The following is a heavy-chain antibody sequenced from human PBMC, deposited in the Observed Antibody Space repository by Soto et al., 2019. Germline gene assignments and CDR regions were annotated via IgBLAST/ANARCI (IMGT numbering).Heavy chain of an antibody. D-gene: IGHD2-2*01. Sequence: EVQLLESGGGLVQPGGSLRLSCAASGFTFSNQAMSWVRQAPGKGLEWVSGITGSGDSTFYGDSVKGRFTISRDNSKNTLHLQMNSLRAEDTAVYYCAKDPLKYSASWYLEWWVHPWGQGTLVTVSS. J-gene: IGHJ5*02. CDR2: ITGSGDST. CDR3: AKDPLKYSASWYLEWWVHP. V-gene: IGHV3-23*01. CDR1: GFTFSNQA.